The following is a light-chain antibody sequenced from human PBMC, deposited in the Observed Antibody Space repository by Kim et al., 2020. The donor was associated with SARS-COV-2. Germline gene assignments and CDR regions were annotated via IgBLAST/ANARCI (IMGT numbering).Light chain of an antibody. Sequence: EIVLTQSPATLSLSPGERATLSCRASQSVSSYLAWYQQKPGQAPRLLIYGASNRATGIPARFSGSGSGTDFTLTISSLEPEDFAVYYCQQRSNWPPETITFGGGTKVDIK. CDR3: QQRSNWPPETIT. V-gene: IGKV3-11*01. CDR2: GAS. J-gene: IGKJ4*01. CDR1: QSVSSY.